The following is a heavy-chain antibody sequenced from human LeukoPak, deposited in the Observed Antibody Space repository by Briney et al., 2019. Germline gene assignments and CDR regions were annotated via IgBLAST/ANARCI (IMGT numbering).Heavy chain of an antibody. J-gene: IGHJ4*02. CDR3: ARRGSYFFDY. Sequence: PSETLSLTCRVSGDSITSASYYWGWIRQPPGQGLEWIGHVYYNGDTYYNPPLQSRVTISVDTSKNQFSLKLSSVSAADTAIYYCARRGSYFFDYWGQGILVTVSS. V-gene: IGHV4-39*01. CDR1: GDSITSASYY. D-gene: IGHD2/OR15-2a*01. CDR2: VYYNGDT.